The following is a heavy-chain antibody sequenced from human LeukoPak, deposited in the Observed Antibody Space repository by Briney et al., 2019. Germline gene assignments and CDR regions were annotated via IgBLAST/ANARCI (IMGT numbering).Heavy chain of an antibody. CDR3: ARVQDYYYYMDV. J-gene: IGHJ6*03. V-gene: IGHV1-18*01. Sequence: ASVKVSCKASGYTFVSYGISWVRQAPGQGLEWMGWISAYNGNTNYAQKLQGRVTMTTDTSTSTAYMELRSLRSDDTAVYYCARVQDYYYYMDVWGKGTTVTVSS. CDR1: GYTFVSYG. CDR2: ISAYNGNT.